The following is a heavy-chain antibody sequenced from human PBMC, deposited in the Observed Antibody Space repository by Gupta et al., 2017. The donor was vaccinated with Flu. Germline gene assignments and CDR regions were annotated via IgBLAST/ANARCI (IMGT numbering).Heavy chain of an antibody. CDR1: GITFDDYA. CDR2: ISWNSDTI. Sequence: EVQLVESGGGLVQPGRSLRLSCAVSGITFDDYAMPWVRQAPGKGLEWVSGISWNSDTIGYADSVKGRFTLSRDTAKNSLYLQMNSLRPEDTALYYCVKDRGYTWDAIDFWGQGTMVTVSS. D-gene: IGHD6-13*01. J-gene: IGHJ3*01. CDR3: VKDRGYTWDAIDF. V-gene: IGHV3-9*01.